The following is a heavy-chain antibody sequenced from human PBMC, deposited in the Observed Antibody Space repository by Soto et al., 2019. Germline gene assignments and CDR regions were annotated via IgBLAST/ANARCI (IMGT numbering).Heavy chain of an antibody. Sequence: PGGSLRLSCVASGFTFSSYAMTWVRQAPGKGLEWVSSMGGSGRSTYYTDSVKGRFTISRDNSKSTLYLQMTSLRAEDTALYYCSKDLQGELLPTCFESWGPGPLVTVSS. D-gene: IGHD3-10*01. CDR1: GFTFSSYA. CDR3: SKDLQGELLPTCFES. V-gene: IGHV3-23*01. J-gene: IGHJ5*01. CDR2: MGGSGRST.